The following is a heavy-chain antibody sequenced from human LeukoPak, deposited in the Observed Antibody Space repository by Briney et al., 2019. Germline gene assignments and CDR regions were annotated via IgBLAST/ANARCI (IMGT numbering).Heavy chain of an antibody. V-gene: IGHV1-18*04. Sequence: ASVTVSCKASGYTFTGYYMHWVRQAPGQVLEWMGWISAYNGNTNYAQKLQGRVTMTTDTSTSTAYMELRSLRSDDTAVYYCARSTTGTIIDYWGQGTLVTVSS. D-gene: IGHD1-7*01. CDR3: ARSTTGTIIDY. J-gene: IGHJ4*02. CDR2: ISAYNGNT. CDR1: GYTFTGYY.